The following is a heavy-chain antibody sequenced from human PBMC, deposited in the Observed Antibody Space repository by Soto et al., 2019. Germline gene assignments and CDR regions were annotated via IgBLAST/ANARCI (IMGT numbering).Heavy chain of an antibody. V-gene: IGHV5-51*01. D-gene: IGHD3-10*01. Sequence: GESLKISCKGSGYSFTSYWIGWVRQMPGKGLEWMGIIYPGDSDTRYSPSFQGQVTISADKSISTAYLQWSSLKASDTAMYYCARHGSGSYSPGWDYYYYMDVWGKGTTVTVSS. CDR2: IYPGDSDT. J-gene: IGHJ6*03. CDR3: ARHGSGSYSPGWDYYYYMDV. CDR1: GYSFTSYW.